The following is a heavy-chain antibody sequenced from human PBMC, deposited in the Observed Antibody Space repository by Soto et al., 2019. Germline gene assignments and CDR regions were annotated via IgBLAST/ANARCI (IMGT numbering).Heavy chain of an antibody. CDR2: ISYDGSNK. D-gene: IGHD3-3*01. V-gene: IGHV3-30-3*01. CDR1: GFTFSSYA. Sequence: GGSLRLSCAASGFTFSSYAMHWVRQAPGKGLEWVAVISYDGSNKYYADYVKGRFTISRDNSKNTLYLQMNSLRSEVTAVYYCARVARFLEWLLYSYYYYGMDVWGQGTTVTVSS. J-gene: IGHJ6*02. CDR3: ARVARFLEWLLYSYYYYGMDV.